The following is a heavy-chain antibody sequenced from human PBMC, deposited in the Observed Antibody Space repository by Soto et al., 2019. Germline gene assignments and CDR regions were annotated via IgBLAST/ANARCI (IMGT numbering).Heavy chain of an antibody. CDR1: GFTFSDAW. CDR3: TIGVGLSETDY. Sequence: EVQLVESGGDLVKPGGSLRLSCAVAGFTFSDAWMTWVRQAPGKGLEWVGRIKRKIDGETTDYAAPVKGRFTISRDDSKSTLYLQMSSLKTEDTAVHYCTIGVGLSETDYWGQGTLVTVSS. V-gene: IGHV3-15*01. D-gene: IGHD1-26*01. CDR2: IKRKIDGETT. J-gene: IGHJ4*02.